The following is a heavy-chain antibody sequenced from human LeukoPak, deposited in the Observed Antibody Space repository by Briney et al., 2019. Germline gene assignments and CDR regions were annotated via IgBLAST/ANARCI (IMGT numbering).Heavy chain of an antibody. CDR3: ARDDVVSRTGLGDS. CDR2: IYSGGTT. CDR1: GFTVSSNY. J-gene: IGHJ4*02. Sequence: GGSLRLSRAASGFTVSSNYMSWVRQAPGKGLEWVSVIYSGGTTYYADSVKGRFTISRDNVKNTVYLHMNTLRAEDTAVYYCARDDVVSRTGLGDSWGQGTLVTVSA. V-gene: IGHV3-53*01. D-gene: IGHD5/OR15-5a*01.